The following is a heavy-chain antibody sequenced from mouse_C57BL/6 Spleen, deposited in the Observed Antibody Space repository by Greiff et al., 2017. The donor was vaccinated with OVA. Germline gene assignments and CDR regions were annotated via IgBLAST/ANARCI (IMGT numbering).Heavy chain of an antibody. Sequence: EVKLMESGGGLVKPGGSLKLSCAASGFTFSSYAMSWVRQTPEKRLEWVATISDGGSYTYYPDNVKGRFTISRDNAKNNLYLQMSHLKSEDTAMYYCARESYVGYWGQGTTLTVSS. V-gene: IGHV5-4*01. D-gene: IGHD1-1*01. CDR3: ARESYVGY. CDR2: ISDGGSYT. J-gene: IGHJ2*01. CDR1: GFTFSSYA.